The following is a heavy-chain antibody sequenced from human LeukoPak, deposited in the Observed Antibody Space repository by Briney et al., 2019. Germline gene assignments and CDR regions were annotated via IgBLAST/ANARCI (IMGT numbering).Heavy chain of an antibody. CDR1: GDTFTSYA. CDR2: INAGNGNT. CDR3: AKGFMARERGDYYFDY. D-gene: IGHD3-16*01. Sequence: ASVSLSCKASGDTFTSYAMHWVWLPPGQGLEWMGYINAGNGNTKYSQKSQGRVTITRDTSASTAYMELSSLRSEDTAVYYCAKGFMARERGDYYFDYWGQGTLVTVSS. J-gene: IGHJ4*02. V-gene: IGHV1-3*01.